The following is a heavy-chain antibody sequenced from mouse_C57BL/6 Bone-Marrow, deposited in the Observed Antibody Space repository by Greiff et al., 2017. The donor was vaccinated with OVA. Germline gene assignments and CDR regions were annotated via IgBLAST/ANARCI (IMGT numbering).Heavy chain of an antibody. Sequence: EVKVVESGGGLVQPKGSLKLSCAASGFSFNTYAMNWVRQAPGKGLEWVARIRSKSNNYATYYADSVKDRFTISRDDSESMLYLQMNNLKTEDTAMYYCVRGYDYAMDYWGQGTSVTVSS. CDR3: VRGYDYAMDY. D-gene: IGHD2-2*01. J-gene: IGHJ4*01. V-gene: IGHV10-1*01. CDR2: IRSKSNNYAT. CDR1: GFSFNTYA.